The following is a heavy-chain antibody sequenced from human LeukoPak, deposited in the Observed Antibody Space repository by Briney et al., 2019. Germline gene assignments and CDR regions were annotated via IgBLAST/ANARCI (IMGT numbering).Heavy chain of an antibody. V-gene: IGHV3-48*02. CDR1: GFTFSSHT. CDR2: ISGRGGTI. J-gene: IGHJ3*02. CDR3: ARDSNWAFDI. Sequence: GGSLRLSCAASGFTFSSHTLNWVRQAPGKGLEWVTYISGRGGTINYADSVNGRFTISRDNAKNSLYLQMNSLRDEDTAVYYCARDSNWAFDIWGQGTMTVSS.